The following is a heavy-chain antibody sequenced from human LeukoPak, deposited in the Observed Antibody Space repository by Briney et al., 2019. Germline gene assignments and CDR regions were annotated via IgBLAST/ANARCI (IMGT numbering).Heavy chain of an antibody. V-gene: IGHV1-46*01. CDR1: GGTFTSYA. Sequence: ASVKVSCKTSGGTFTSYAITWVRQAPGQGLEWMGIINPSGGSTSYAQKFQGRVTMTRDTSTSTVYMELSSLRSEDTAVYYCARDQRFLEWLLLDHWGQGTLVTVSS. D-gene: IGHD3-3*01. CDR3: ARDQRFLEWLLLDH. CDR2: INPSGGST. J-gene: IGHJ4*02.